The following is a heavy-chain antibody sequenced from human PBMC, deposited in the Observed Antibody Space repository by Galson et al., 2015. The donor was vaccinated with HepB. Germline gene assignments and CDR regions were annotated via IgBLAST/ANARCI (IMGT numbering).Heavy chain of an antibody. J-gene: IGHJ4*02. Sequence: SLRLSCAASGFTFSSYGMHWVRQAPGKGLEWVAVISYDGSNKYYADSVKGRFTISRDNSKNTLYLQMNSLRAEDTAVYYCAKDQISLRFLEWLFTPLDYWGQGTLVTVSS. CDR3: AKDQISLRFLEWLFTPLDY. D-gene: IGHD3-3*01. CDR1: GFTFSSYG. CDR2: ISYDGSNK. V-gene: IGHV3-30*18.